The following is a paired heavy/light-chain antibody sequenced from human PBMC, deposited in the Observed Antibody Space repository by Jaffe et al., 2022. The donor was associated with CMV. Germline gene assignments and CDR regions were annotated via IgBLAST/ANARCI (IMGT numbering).Heavy chain of an antibody. CDR1: GGSISSSGYY. V-gene: IGHV4-39*01. D-gene: IGHD1-26*01. Sequence: QLQLQESGPGLVKPSETLSLTCTVSGGSISSSGYYWGWIRQPPGKGLEWIGNIYYGGSTNYNPSLKSRVTFSVDTSKNQFSLKLSSVTAADTAMYYCARHRGDSGRYIGYWGRGTLVTVSS. J-gene: IGHJ4*02. CDR2: IYYGGST. CDR3: ARHRGDSGRYIGY.
Light chain of an antibody. J-gene: IGLJ3*02. CDR1: SSNIGNNY. Sequence: QSVLTQPPSVSAAPGQRVTISCSGSSSNIGNNYVSWYQHLPGTAPKLLIYENNDRPSGIPDRFSGSKSGTSATLGITGLQTGDEADFYCGTWDSSLSAWVFGGGTKLTVL. V-gene: IGLV1-51*02. CDR2: ENN. CDR3: GTWDSSLSAWV.